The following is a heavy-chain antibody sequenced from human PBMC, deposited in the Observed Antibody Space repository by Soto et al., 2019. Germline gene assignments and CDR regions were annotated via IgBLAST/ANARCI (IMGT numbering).Heavy chain of an antibody. D-gene: IGHD2-2*01. CDR3: ARLSGYCSSTSCTPYYYYGMDV. J-gene: IGHJ6*02. Sequence: GESLKISCKGSGYSFTSYWIRWVRQMPGKGLEWMGIIYPGDSDTRYSPSFQGQVTISADKSISTAYLQWSSLKASDTAMYYCARLSGYCSSTSCTPYYYYGMDVWGQGTTVTVSS. V-gene: IGHV5-51*01. CDR1: GYSFTSYW. CDR2: IYPGDSDT.